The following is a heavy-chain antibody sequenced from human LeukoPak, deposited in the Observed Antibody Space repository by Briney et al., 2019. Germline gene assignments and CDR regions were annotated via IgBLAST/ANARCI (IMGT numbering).Heavy chain of an antibody. Sequence: GGSLRLSCAASGFTFSTYGMHWVRQAPGKGLEWVAVISYDGSNKYYADSVKGRFTISRDNSRNTLYLQMNSLRAEDTGVYYCAKDRGNDYGVFDYWGQGILVTVSS. CDR3: AKDRGNDYGVFDY. CDR1: GFTFSTYG. V-gene: IGHV3-30*18. J-gene: IGHJ4*02. D-gene: IGHD4-17*01. CDR2: ISYDGSNK.